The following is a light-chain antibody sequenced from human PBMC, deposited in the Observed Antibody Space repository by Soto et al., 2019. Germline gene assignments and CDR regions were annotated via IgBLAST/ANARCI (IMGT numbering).Light chain of an antibody. CDR1: SFDVGGYNY. V-gene: IGLV2-8*01. J-gene: IGLJ1*01. CDR3: SAYAGSPYYV. CDR2: EVS. Sequence: QSVLTQPPSASGSPGQSVTISCTGTSFDVGGYNYVSWYQQHPGKAPQVLMYEVSKRPSGVPDRFSGSKSGNTASLTVSGLQAEDEADYYCSAYAGSPYYVFGTGTKVTVL.